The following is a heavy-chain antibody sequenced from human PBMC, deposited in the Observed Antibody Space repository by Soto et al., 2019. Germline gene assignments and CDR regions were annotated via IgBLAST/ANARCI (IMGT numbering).Heavy chain of an antibody. D-gene: IGHD2-2*02. V-gene: IGHV1-69*02. Sequence: QVQLVQSGAEVKKPGSSVKVSCKASGGTFSSYTISWVRQAPGQGLEWMGRIIPILGIANYAKKFQGRVTITADKSTSTAYMELSSLRSEDTAVYYCARGLGYCSSTSCYKDAFDIWGQGTMVTVSS. CDR2: IIPILGIA. J-gene: IGHJ3*02. CDR1: GGTFSSYT. CDR3: ARGLGYCSSTSCYKDAFDI.